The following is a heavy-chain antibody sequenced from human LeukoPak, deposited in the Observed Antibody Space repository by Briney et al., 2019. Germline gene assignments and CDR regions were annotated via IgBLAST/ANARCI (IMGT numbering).Heavy chain of an antibody. CDR2: IYSGGGT. V-gene: IGHV3-66*01. D-gene: IGHD5-12*01. CDR3: ARDLGYSAYATVRGYAVDI. Sequence: GGSLRLSCAASGFTVSTNYMSWVRQAPGKGLEWVSIIYSGGGTYYADSVKGRFTISRDISQNTLHLQMNSLRAEDTAVYYCARDLGYSAYATVRGYAVDIWGQGTMVTVSS. J-gene: IGHJ3*02. CDR1: GFTVSTNY.